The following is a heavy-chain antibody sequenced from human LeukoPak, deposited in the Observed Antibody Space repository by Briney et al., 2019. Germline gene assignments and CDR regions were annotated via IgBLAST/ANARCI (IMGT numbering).Heavy chain of an antibody. J-gene: IGHJ4*02. Sequence: ASVKVSCKASGYTFTDYYIHWVRQAPGQDFEWMGWINPKSGGTEYAQKFQGRVTMTRDPSLSTAYMELSRLRSDDTAVFYCARASTVAGNQRPFDYWGQGTLVTVSS. V-gene: IGHV1-2*02. CDR2: INPKSGGT. CDR3: ARASTVAGNQRPFDY. D-gene: IGHD6-19*01. CDR1: GYTFTDYY.